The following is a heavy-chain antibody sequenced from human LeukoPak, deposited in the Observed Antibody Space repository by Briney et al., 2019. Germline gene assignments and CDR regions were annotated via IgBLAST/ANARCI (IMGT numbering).Heavy chain of an antibody. J-gene: IGHJ6*03. Sequence: ASVKVSCKASGYTFTSYGISWVRQAPGQGLEWMGWISAYNGNTNYAQKLQGRVTMTTDTSTSTAYMELRSLRSDDTAVYYCARERYSSGWYEGRFLDYYYYMDVWGKGTTVTISS. V-gene: IGHV1-18*01. CDR3: ARERYSSGWYEGRFLDYYYYMDV. CDR1: GYTFTSYG. D-gene: IGHD6-19*01. CDR2: ISAYNGNT.